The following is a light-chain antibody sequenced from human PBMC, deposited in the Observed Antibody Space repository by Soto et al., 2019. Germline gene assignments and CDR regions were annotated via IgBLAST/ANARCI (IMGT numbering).Light chain of an antibody. J-gene: IGKJ1*01. Sequence: EFVLTQSPGTLSLSPGERATLSCRASQTVGNNYLAWFQQKPGQPPRLLMYDASTRATGVPDRFSGDGSGTDFTLTIIRLEPEDFAVYYCQQYATPPRTFGQWTKVEIK. CDR2: DAS. CDR3: QQYATPPRT. V-gene: IGKV3-20*01. CDR1: QTVGNNY.